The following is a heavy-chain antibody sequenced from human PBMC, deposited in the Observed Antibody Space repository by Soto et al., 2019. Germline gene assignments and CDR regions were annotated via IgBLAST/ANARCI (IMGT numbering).Heavy chain of an antibody. CDR2: IYPGDSDA. Sequence: GESLKISCKGSVYKFANYWIAWVRQMSGKGLEWMGIIYPGDSDATYSPSFQGQVTISADKSISTAYLQWSSLKASDTAMYYCAKQGDTGVRPWYYYGMDVWGQGTTVTVSS. D-gene: IGHD3-10*01. CDR1: VYKFANYW. V-gene: IGHV5-51*01. CDR3: AKQGDTGVRPWYYYGMDV. J-gene: IGHJ6*02.